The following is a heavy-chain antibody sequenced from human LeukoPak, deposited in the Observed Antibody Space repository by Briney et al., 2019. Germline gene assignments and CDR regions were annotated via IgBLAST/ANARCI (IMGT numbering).Heavy chain of an antibody. J-gene: IGHJ4*02. CDR3: TRVRLGAATRYFDY. CDR2: IKNKANSYGT. Sequence: GGSLRLSCAASGFSFSDHYMDWVRLAPGKGLEWVGRIKNKANSYGTDYAASVKGRFTLSRDDSKDSLYLQMNSLRSEDTALYFCTRVRLGAATRYFDYWGQGTLVTVSS. CDR1: GFSFSDHY. V-gene: IGHV3-72*01. D-gene: IGHD1-26*01.